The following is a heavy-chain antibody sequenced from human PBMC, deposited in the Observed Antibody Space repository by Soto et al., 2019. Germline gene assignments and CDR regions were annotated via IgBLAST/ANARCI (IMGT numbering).Heavy chain of an antibody. CDR2: ISYDGSNK. V-gene: IGHV3-30-3*01. CDR1: GFTFSSYA. Sequence: GGSLRLSCAASGFTFSSYAMHWVRQAPGKGLEWAAVISYDGSNKYYADSVKGRFTISRDNSKNTLYLQMNSLRAEDTAVYYCARDRDWNYDFWSGVYYYYYGMDVWGQGTTVTVSS. J-gene: IGHJ6*02. CDR3: ARDRDWNYDFWSGVYYYYYGMDV. D-gene: IGHD3-3*01.